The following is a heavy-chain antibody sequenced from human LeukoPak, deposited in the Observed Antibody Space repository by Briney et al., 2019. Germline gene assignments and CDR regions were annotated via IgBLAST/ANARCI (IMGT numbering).Heavy chain of an antibody. Sequence: GGSLSLSCAASGFTFSNYGLHWVRQAPGEGLGWVACIRYDETNKYYADSVKGRLTISRDNSKNALYLQMNSLRAEDTAVYYCARDTNPAYCSGGSCYNPLSYYYYYMDVWGKGTTVTVSS. CDR3: ARDTNPAYCSGGSCYNPLSYYYYYMDV. CDR2: IRYDETNK. D-gene: IGHD2-15*01. J-gene: IGHJ6*03. CDR1: GFTFSNYG. V-gene: IGHV3-30*02.